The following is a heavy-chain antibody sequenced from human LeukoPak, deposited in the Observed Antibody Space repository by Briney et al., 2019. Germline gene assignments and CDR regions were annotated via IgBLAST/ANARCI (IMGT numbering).Heavy chain of an antibody. CDR1: GCSISSTYY. CDR2: VFHSGNT. Sequence: SETLSPTCTVSGCSISSTYYWGWIRQPPGKGLEWVGSVFHSGNTYYNPSLKSRLTISADTSKNQFSLTLTSVTAADTAVYYCARDRSVGVLPAPPFDFWGQGTLVTVSS. D-gene: IGHD6-6*01. J-gene: IGHJ4*02. CDR3: ARDRSVGVLPAPPFDF. V-gene: IGHV4-38-2*02.